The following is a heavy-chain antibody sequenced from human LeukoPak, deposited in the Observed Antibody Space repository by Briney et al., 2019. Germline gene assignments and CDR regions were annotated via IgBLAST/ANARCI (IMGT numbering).Heavy chain of an antibody. CDR3: ARRCITIFGNWFDP. V-gene: IGHV4-39*01. CDR1: GGSISSSSYY. J-gene: IGHJ5*02. D-gene: IGHD3-3*01. Sequence: PSETLSLTCTVSGGSISSSSYYWGWIRQPPGKGRGGFGSIYCSGSTYYNPSLKSRVTISVDTSKNQFSLKLSSVTAADTAVYYCARRCITIFGNWFDPWGQGTLVTVSS. CDR2: IYCSGST.